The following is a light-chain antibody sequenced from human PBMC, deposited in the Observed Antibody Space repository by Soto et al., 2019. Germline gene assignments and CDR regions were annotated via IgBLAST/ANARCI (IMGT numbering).Light chain of an antibody. Sequence: QSALTQPASVSGSPGQSITISCTGTSSDVGGYNYLSWYQQHPGKAPRVMIYEVSNRPSGVSNRFSGSKSGNTASLTISGLQAEDEADYLCSSYTTSGTPVFGGGTKLTVL. CDR1: SSDVGGYNY. J-gene: IGLJ3*02. CDR3: SSYTTSGTPV. CDR2: EVS. V-gene: IGLV2-14*01.